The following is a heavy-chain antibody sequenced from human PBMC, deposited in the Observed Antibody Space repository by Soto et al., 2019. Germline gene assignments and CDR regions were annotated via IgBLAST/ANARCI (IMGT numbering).Heavy chain of an antibody. V-gene: IGHV3-11*01. Sequence: QVQLVESGGGLVKPGGSLRLSCAASGFTFSDYYMSWIRQAPGKGLEWVSYISSSGSTIYYADSVKGRFTISRDNAKNSLYLQMNSVGAEDTAVYYCASTQEYDFWGGYHPFDYWGQGTLVTVSS. CDR3: ASTQEYDFWGGYHPFDY. CDR1: GFTFSDYY. CDR2: ISSSGSTI. D-gene: IGHD3-3*01. J-gene: IGHJ4*02.